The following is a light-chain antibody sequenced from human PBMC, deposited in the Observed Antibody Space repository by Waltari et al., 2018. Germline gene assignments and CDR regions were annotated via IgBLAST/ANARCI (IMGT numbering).Light chain of an antibody. Sequence: DIQMTQSPPSVSASVGDRVTITFRASQGIRSRLSWYQQKPGKAPKILIYAASNLQSGVPSRFSGSDSGTEFTLTISSLQPEDVATYYCQEANSFPLTFGGGTKVEI. CDR2: AAS. CDR1: QGIRSR. CDR3: QEANSFPLT. V-gene: IGKV1-12*01. J-gene: IGKJ4*01.